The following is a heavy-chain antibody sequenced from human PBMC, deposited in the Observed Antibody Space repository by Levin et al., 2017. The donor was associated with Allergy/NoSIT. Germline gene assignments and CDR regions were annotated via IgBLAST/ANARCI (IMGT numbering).Heavy chain of an antibody. V-gene: IGHV4-59*01. D-gene: IGHD5-18*01. Sequence: SQTLSLTCTVSGGSISSYYWSWIRQPPGKGLEWIGYIYYSGSTNYNPSLKSRVTISVDTSKNQFSLKLSSVTAADTAVYYCARVELWGRWYFDLWGRGTLVTVSS. CDR2: IYYSGST. CDR1: GGSISSYY. CDR3: ARVELWGRWYFDL. J-gene: IGHJ2*01.